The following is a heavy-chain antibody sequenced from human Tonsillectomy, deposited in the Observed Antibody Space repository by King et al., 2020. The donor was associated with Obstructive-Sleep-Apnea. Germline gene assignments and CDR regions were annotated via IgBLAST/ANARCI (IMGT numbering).Heavy chain of an antibody. CDR1: GGSISSYY. Sequence: QVQLQESGPGLVKPSETLSLTCSVSGGSISSYYWSWIRQPPGKGLEWIGYVFFSGSTNCNPSLTSRVTMSVDTSKNQFSLRLNSVTAADTAVYDCARGGYSGYDSSFHWGQGALVTVSS. V-gene: IGHV4-59*01. J-gene: IGHJ4*02. CDR2: VFFSGST. D-gene: IGHD5-12*01. CDR3: ARGGYSGYDSSFH.